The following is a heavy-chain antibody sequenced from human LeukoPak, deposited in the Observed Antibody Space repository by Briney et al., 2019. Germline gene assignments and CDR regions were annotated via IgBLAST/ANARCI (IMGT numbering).Heavy chain of an antibody. CDR1: GFAFSVYG. CDR3: ARKTDSSGSGDY. V-gene: IGHV3-33*08. D-gene: IGHD3-22*01. J-gene: IGHJ4*02. CDR2: IWYGGSYK. Sequence: GGSLRLSCAASGFAFSVYGMHWVRQAPGKGLEWVAVIWYGGSYKYYADSVKGRFTISRDASKNTLFLQMNSLRADDTAVYYCARKTDSSGSGDYWGQGTLVTVSS.